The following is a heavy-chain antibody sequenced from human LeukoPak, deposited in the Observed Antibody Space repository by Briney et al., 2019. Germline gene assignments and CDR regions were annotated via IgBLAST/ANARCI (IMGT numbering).Heavy chain of an antibody. CDR1: GYSISSGYY. D-gene: IGHD3-10*01. Sequence: PSETLSLTCTVSGYSISSGYYWGWIRQPPGKGLEWIGSIYHSGSTYYNPSLKSRVTISVDTSKNQFSLKLSSVTAADTAVYYCARDHSDLGFGNWFDPWGQGTLVTVSS. CDR3: ARDHSDLGFGNWFDP. CDR2: IYHSGST. J-gene: IGHJ5*02. V-gene: IGHV4-38-2*02.